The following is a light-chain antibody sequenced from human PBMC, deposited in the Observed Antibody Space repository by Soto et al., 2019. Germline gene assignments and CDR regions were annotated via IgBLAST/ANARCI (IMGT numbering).Light chain of an antibody. V-gene: IGLV4-69*01. CDR3: QTGGTGIVV. J-gene: IGLJ2*01. Sequence: QPVLTQSPSASASLGASVKLTCTLSSGHSSYAIAWHQQQPETGPRYLMKLNSDGSHRKGAGIPDRFSGSSSGAERYLTIPSLQYEDESDYAFQTGGTGIVVFGGGTKLTVL. CDR1: SGHSSYA. CDR2: LNSDGSH.